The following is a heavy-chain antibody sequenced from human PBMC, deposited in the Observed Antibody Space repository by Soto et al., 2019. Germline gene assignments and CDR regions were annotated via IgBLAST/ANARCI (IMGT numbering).Heavy chain of an antibody. Sequence: QLQLQESGPGLVKPAETLSLKCAVSGGSVSSGNYFWGWIRQPPGKGLGWIGNIYYNGDSYYRPSLNSRVTMSVDTAQSNFSLRLTSVSAADTAVYYCASRLIDNWNQVHAFDFWGQGTFVTVSS. CDR3: ASRLIDNWNQVHAFDF. V-gene: IGHV4-39*02. D-gene: IGHD1-20*01. CDR1: GGSVSSGNYF. CDR2: IYYNGDS. J-gene: IGHJ3*01.